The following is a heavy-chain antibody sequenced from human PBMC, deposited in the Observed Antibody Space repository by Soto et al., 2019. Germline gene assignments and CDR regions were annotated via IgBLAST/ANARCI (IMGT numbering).Heavy chain of an antibody. J-gene: IGHJ4*02. D-gene: IGHD4-4*01. CDR3: ARCDDYNCLATIDY. V-gene: IGHV3-11*01. Sequence: GGSLRLSCAASRFTISGHAMHWIRQAPGKGLEWISYISSSGSAIYYADSVMGRFTISRDDAKNSLYLQLNSLRAEDTAVYYCARCDDYNCLATIDYWGQGTLVTVSS. CDR1: RFTISGHA. CDR2: ISSSGSAI.